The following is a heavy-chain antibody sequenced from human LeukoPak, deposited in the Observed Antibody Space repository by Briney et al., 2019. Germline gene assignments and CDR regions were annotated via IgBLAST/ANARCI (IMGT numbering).Heavy chain of an antibody. J-gene: IGHJ3*02. V-gene: IGHV4-59*08. CDR3: ARLLGYCSSTSCHGWAFDI. D-gene: IGHD2-2*01. Sequence: SETLSLTCTVSGGSISSYYWSWIRQPPGKGLEWIGYIYYSGSTNYNPSLKSRVTISVDTSKNQFSLKLSSVIAADTAVYYCARLLGYCSSTSCHGWAFDIWGQGTMVTVSS. CDR2: IYYSGST. CDR1: GGSISSYY.